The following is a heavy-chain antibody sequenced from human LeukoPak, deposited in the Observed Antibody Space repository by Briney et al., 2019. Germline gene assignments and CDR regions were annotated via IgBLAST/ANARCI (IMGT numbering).Heavy chain of an antibody. V-gene: IGHV3-64*01. D-gene: IGHD6-13*01. CDR3: ARGGSSSSWYFDWFDP. CDR2: ISSNGGST. Sequence: PGGSLRLSCAASGFTFSSYAMHWVRQAPGKGLEYVSAISSNGGSTYYANSVKGRFTISRDNSKNTLYLQMGSLRAEDMAVYYCARGGSSSSWYFDWFDPWGQGTLVTVSS. CDR1: GFTFSSYA. J-gene: IGHJ5*02.